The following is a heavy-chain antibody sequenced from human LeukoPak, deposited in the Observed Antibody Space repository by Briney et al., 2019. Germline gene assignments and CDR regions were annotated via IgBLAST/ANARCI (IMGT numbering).Heavy chain of an antibody. Sequence: SETLSLTCTVSGGSISSYYWSWIRQPPGKGLEWIGYIYYSGSTNYNPSLKSRVTISVDTSKNQFSLKLSSVTAADTAVHYCARRFGRVPAAYPYYFDYWGQGTLVTVSS. CDR1: GGSISSYY. D-gene: IGHD2-2*01. CDR2: IYYSGST. J-gene: IGHJ4*02. V-gene: IGHV4-59*12. CDR3: ARRFGRVPAAYPYYFDY.